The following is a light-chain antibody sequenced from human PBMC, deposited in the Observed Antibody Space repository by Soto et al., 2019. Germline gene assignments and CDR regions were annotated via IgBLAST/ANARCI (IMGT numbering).Light chain of an antibody. V-gene: IGKV1-17*03. CDR2: SVS. CDR3: LQHYTYPPT. Sequence: DIQMTQSPSALSASVGDTVTVTCRASQAIGDHLAWFQHQPGKVPQRLIYSVSTLHTGAPSRFSGSGSETDFTLTITNLQPEDFASYFCLQHYTYPPTFGGGT. CDR1: QAIGDH. J-gene: IGKJ4*01.